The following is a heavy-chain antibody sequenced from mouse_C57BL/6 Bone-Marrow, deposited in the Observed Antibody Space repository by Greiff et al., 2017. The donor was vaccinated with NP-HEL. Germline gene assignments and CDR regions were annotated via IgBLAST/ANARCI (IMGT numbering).Heavy chain of an antibody. J-gene: IGHJ2*01. CDR2: IHPNSGST. Sequence: QVQLQQPGAELVKPGASVKLSCKASGYTFTSYWMHWVKQRPGQGLEWIGMIHPNSGSTNYNEKFKSKATLTVDKSSSTAYMQLSSLTSEDSAVYYCAPYYYGSSYVFDYWGQGTTLTVSS. CDR3: APYYYGSSYVFDY. D-gene: IGHD1-1*01. V-gene: IGHV1-64*01. CDR1: GYTFTSYW.